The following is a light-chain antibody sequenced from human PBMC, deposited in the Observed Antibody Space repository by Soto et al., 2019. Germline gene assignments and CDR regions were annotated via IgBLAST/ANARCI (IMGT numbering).Light chain of an antibody. Sequence: QSALTQPASGSGAPGQSITISCTGTSSDVGGYNYVSWYQQHPGEAPKLLIYDVSNRPSGVSNRFSGSKSGNTASLTISGLQAEDEADYYCSSYRSSSTVYVFGTGTNVTV. J-gene: IGLJ1*01. CDR2: DVS. V-gene: IGLV2-14*01. CDR1: SSDVGGYNY. CDR3: SSYRSSSTVYV.